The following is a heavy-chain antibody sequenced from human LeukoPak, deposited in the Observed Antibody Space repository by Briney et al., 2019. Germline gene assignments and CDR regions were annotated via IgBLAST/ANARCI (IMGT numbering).Heavy chain of an antibody. D-gene: IGHD6-13*01. CDR3: ASDPTDRIAGAGARDYDYYDMDV. CDR1: GYTFTVYY. Sequence: ASVTVSSMASGYTFTVYYLHWVRQAPAQGLEGMGWISPMSGGTNYAQKFQGRVTMNRDTSISTAYMELSRLRYDDTAVYYCASDPTDRIAGAGARDYDYYDMDVWGKGTTVTVSS. J-gene: IGHJ6*03. CDR2: ISPMSGGT. V-gene: IGHV1-2*02.